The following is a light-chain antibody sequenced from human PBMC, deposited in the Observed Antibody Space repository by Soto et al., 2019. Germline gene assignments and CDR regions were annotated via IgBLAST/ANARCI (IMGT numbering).Light chain of an antibody. J-gene: IGLJ3*02. Sequence: QSALTQPRSVSGSPGQSVTISCTGTSSDIGGYNYVSWYQRHPGKAPDLLIYQVTKRPSGIPDRFSGSKSGNTASLTVSGLQADDEADYYCSSYAGRNHLVFGGGTQLTVL. CDR3: SSYAGRNHLV. CDR1: SSDIGGYNY. CDR2: QVT. V-gene: IGLV2-11*01.